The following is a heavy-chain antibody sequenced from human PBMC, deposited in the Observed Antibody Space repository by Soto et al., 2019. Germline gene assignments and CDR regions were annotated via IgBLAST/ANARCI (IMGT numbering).Heavy chain of an antibody. D-gene: IGHD3-3*01. V-gene: IGHV1-69*01. CDR2: IIPAIGTP. J-gene: IGHJ3*02. Sequence: QVQLVQSGAEVKKPGSSAKVSCKASGDTFSTYGISWVRQAPGQGLEWLGGIIPAIGTPHYAQKFQGRVTISADESTSTAYRELRSLSSEDTARYYCAREPGDFWTTTSYVFEIWGQWTMVTVSS. CDR3: AREPGDFWTTTSYVFEI. CDR1: GDTFSTYG.